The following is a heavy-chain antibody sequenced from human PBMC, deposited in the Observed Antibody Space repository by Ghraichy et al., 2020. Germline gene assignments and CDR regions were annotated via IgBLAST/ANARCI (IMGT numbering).Heavy chain of an antibody. Sequence: GGSLRLSCVASEFTFSSNYYMTWVRQAPGKGLEWVANIKQDGSDKFYVDSVKGRFTISRDNAKNSLYLQMNSLRVEDTAVYYCAREEGPTEGDVTSGAFDVWGQGTMVTVSS. D-gene: IGHD3-16*01. J-gene: IGHJ3*01. CDR3: AREEGPTEGDVTSGAFDV. CDR1: EFTFSSNYY. V-gene: IGHV3-7*03. CDR2: IKQDGSDK.